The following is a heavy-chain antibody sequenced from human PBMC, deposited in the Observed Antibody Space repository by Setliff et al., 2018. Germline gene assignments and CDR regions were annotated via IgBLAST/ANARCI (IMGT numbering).Heavy chain of an antibody. D-gene: IGHD3-10*01. Sequence: SETLSLTCSASGGPISSSSYYWSWIRQPPGKGLESLGDINHSGGTNYNPSLKSRVTVSIATSKNHFSLKLSSVTAADTAVYYCARGFLRYDSGTYYTYWGQGTLVTVSS. CDR2: INHSGGT. V-gene: IGHV4-39*02. J-gene: IGHJ4*02. CDR3: ARGFLRYDSGTYYTY. CDR1: GGPISSSSYY.